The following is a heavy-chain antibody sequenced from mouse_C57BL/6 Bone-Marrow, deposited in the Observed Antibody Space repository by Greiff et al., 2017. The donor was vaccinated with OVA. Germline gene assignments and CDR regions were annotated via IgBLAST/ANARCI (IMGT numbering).Heavy chain of an antibody. CDR2: IYPGDGDT. CDR1: GYAFSSSW. D-gene: IGHD3-2*02. Sequence: VQLQQSGPELVKPGASVKISCKASGYAFSSSWMNWVKQRPGKGLEWIGRIYPGDGDTNYNGKLKGKATLTADKSSSTAYMQLSSLTSEDSAVYFCARSAQAFAYWGQGTLVTVSA. V-gene: IGHV1-82*01. CDR3: ARSAQAFAY. J-gene: IGHJ3*01.